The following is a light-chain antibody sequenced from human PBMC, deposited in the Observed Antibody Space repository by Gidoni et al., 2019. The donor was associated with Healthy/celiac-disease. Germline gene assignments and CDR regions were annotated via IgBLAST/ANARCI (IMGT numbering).Light chain of an antibody. CDR3: QQYYSYPHX. Sequence: IRMTQSPSSFSASTGDRVTITCRASQGISSYLAWYQQKPGKAPKLLIYAASTLQSGVPSRFSGSGSGTDFTLTISCLQSEDFATYYCQQYYSYPHXFXQGTKLEIK. CDR2: AAS. V-gene: IGKV1-8*01. CDR1: QGISSY. J-gene: IGKJ2*01.